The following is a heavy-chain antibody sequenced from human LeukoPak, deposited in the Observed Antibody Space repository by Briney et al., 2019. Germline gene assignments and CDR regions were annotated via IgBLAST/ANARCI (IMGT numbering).Heavy chain of an antibody. CDR1: GFTFSAYS. J-gene: IGHJ4*02. CDR3: ARDISIAAGGDY. CDR2: ISSGSGYI. V-gene: IGHV3-21*01. D-gene: IGHD6-13*01. Sequence: GGSLRLSCAASGFTFSAYSMYWVRQAPGKGLEWVSSISSGSGYIYYADSVKGRFTISRDNAKNSLYLQVNSLRAEDTAVYYCARDISIAAGGDYWGQGTLVTVSS.